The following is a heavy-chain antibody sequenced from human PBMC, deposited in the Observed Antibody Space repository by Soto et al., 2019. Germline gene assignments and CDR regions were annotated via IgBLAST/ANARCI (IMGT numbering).Heavy chain of an antibody. CDR1: GGTFSSYA. CDR3: ARDGYCSSTSCYQGSYYYGMDV. Sequence: ASVKVSCKASGGTFSSYAISWVRQAPGQGLEWMGGIIPIFGTANYAQKFQGRVTITADESTSTAYMELRSLRSDDTAVYYCARDGYCSSTSCYQGSYYYGMDVWGQGTTVTVSS. J-gene: IGHJ6*02. V-gene: IGHV1-69*13. D-gene: IGHD2-2*03. CDR2: IIPIFGTA.